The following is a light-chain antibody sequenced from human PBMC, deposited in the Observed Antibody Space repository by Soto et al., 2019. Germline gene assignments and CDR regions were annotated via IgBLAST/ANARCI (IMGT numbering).Light chain of an antibody. CDR3: LLSDSGARV. CDR1: TGAVTSGHY. V-gene: IGLV7-46*01. CDR2: DTT. Sequence: QTVVTQEPSLTVSPGGTVTLTCGYSTGAVTSGHYPYWFQQKPGQAPRTLIYDTTNKYSWTPARFSGSLLGGKAALTLSGAQPEDEAEYYCLLSDSGARVFGGGTKVTVL. J-gene: IGLJ2*01.